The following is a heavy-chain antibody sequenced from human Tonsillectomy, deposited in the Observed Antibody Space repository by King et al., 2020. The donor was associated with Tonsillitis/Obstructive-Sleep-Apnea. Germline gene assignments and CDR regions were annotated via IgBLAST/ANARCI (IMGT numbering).Heavy chain of an antibody. CDR3: ARGRSSWESDFDY. D-gene: IGHD1-26*01. Sequence: VQLVESGGGLVRPGGSLRLSCTASGFTFSSYSMSWVRQAPGNGLEWVSSITSYIYYADSVKGRFTISRDNAKNSLYLQMNSLRAEDTAVYYCARGRSSWESDFDYWGQGTLVTVSS. J-gene: IGHJ4*02. V-gene: IGHV3-21*01. CDR2: ITSYI. CDR1: GFTFSSYS.